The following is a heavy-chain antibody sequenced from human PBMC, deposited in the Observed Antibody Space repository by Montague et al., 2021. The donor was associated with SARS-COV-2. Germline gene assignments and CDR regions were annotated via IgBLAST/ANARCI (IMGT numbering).Heavy chain of an antibody. J-gene: IGHJ4*02. CDR2: ISDSGST. V-gene: IGHV4-59*08. D-gene: IGHD2-15*01. CDR3: ARHYSATLPAVY. Sequence: SETLSLTCTVSGGSISSFYWSWVRQPPGKGLEWIGYISDSGSTNYNPYLTSRVTMSVDTSKNQFSLKVNSVTAADTAVYYCARHYSATLPAVYWGQGTLVTVSP. CDR1: GGSISSFY.